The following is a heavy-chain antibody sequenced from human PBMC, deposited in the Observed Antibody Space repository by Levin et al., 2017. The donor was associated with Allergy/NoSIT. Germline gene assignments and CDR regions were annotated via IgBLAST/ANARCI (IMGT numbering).Heavy chain of an antibody. Sequence: GSLRLSCAASGFTFSSYSMNWVRQAPGKGLEWVSSISGSSTYIYYADSVKGRFTISRDNAKNSLYLQMNSLRAEDTAVYYCARVGVRIGALNWFDPWGQGTLVTVSS. CDR3: ARVGVRIGALNWFDP. CDR2: ISGSSTYI. V-gene: IGHV3-21*01. J-gene: IGHJ5*02. D-gene: IGHD3-16*01. CDR1: GFTFSSYS.